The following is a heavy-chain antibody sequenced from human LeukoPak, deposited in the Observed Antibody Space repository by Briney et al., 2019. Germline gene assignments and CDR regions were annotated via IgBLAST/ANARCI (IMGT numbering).Heavy chain of an antibody. CDR3: ARLSFRTPAYAFDI. Sequence: SETLSLTCTISGGSTTGYFWSWIRQPPGKGLEWIGYIYYSGSTNYIPSLKSRVAISVDTSKNQFSLKLSSVTAADTAVYYCARLSFRTPAYAFDIWGQGTMVTVSS. CDR2: IYYSGST. D-gene: IGHD2-15*01. V-gene: IGHV4-59*08. CDR1: GGSTTGYF. J-gene: IGHJ3*02.